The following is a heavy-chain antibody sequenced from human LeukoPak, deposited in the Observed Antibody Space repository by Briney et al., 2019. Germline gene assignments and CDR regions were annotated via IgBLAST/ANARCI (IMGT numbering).Heavy chain of an antibody. CDR1: GGTFSSYA. CDR2: IIPIFGTA. V-gene: IGHV1-69*06. CDR3: ARASQMYYYYYYMDV. D-gene: IGHD5-24*01. J-gene: IGHJ6*03. Sequence: GASVKVSCKASGGTFSSYAISWVRHAPGQGLEWMGGIIPIFGTANYAQKFQGRVTITADKSTSTAYMELSSLRSEDTAVYYCARASQMYYYYYYMDVWGKGTTITVSS.